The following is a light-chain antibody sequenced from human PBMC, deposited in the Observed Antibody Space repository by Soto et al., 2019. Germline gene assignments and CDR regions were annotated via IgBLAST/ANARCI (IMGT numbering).Light chain of an antibody. V-gene: IGKV3-11*01. Sequence: EIVMTQSPDTLSVSPGERATLCCRASQSVSIDLAWYQQTPGQAPRLLIYGASTRATGVPPTFSGSGSGTDFTLTISSLEPEDFAVYYCQQRSIWPLTFGGGTKVDI. CDR1: QSVSID. CDR3: QQRSIWPLT. J-gene: IGKJ4*01. CDR2: GAS.